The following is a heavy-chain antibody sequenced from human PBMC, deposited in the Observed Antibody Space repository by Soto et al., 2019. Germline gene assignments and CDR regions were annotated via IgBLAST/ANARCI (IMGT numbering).Heavy chain of an antibody. D-gene: IGHD3-3*01. CDR3: AKTAYYDFWSGYSNYFDY. Sequence: GGSLRLSCAASGFTFSSYAMSWVRQAPGKGLEWVSAISGSGGSTYYADSVKGRFTISRDNSKNTLYLQMNSLRAEDTAVYYCAKTAYYDFWSGYSNYFDYWGQGTLVTVSS. V-gene: IGHV3-23*01. J-gene: IGHJ4*02. CDR2: ISGSGGST. CDR1: GFTFSSYA.